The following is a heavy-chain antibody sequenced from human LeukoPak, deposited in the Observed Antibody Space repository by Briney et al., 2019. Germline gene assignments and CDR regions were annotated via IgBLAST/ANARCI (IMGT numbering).Heavy chain of an antibody. CDR2: IIPIFGTA. D-gene: IGHD6-13*01. Sequence: GASVKVSCKASGGTFSSYAISWVRQAPGQGLEWMGGIIPIFGTANYAQKFQGRVTITADESTSTAYMELSSLRSEDTAVYYCARGRRVGAAAGILDYWGQGTLVTVSS. CDR3: ARGRRVGAAAGILDY. CDR1: GGTFSSYA. J-gene: IGHJ4*02. V-gene: IGHV1-69*13.